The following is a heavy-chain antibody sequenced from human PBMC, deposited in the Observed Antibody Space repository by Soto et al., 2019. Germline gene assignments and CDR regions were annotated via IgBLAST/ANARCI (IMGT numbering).Heavy chain of an antibody. CDR3: ATTRETNMEVVPAAISYYYYGRDV. Sequence: GESLKISCEGSGYSFTSYWISWVRQMPGKGLEWMGRIDPSDSYTNYSPSFQGHVTISADKSISTAYLQWSRLKASDTAMYNRATTRETNMEVVPAAISYYYYGRDVGGQGTTVTVS. J-gene: IGHJ6*02. V-gene: IGHV5-10-1*01. CDR1: GYSFTSYW. D-gene: IGHD2-2*01. CDR2: IDPSDSYT.